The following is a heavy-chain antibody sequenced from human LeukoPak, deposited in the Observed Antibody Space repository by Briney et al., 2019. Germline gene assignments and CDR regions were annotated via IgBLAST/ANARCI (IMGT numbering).Heavy chain of an antibody. Sequence: SETLSLTCTVSGGSISSGGYYWSWIRQHPGRGLEWIEYIYYSGSTYYNPSLKSRVTISVDTSKNQFSLKLSSVTAADTAVYYCASGYSGYADYWGQGTLVTVSS. CDR2: IYYSGST. CDR1: GGSISSGGYY. CDR3: ASGYSGYADY. V-gene: IGHV4-31*03. J-gene: IGHJ4*02. D-gene: IGHD5-12*01.